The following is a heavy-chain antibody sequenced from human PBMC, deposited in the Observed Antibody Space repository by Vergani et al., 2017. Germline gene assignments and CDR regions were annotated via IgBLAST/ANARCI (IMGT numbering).Heavy chain of an antibody. CDR1: GFTFDDYA. Sequence: EVQLVESGGGLVQPGRSLRLSCAASGFTFDDYAMHWVRQAPGKGLEWVSGISWNSGSTNYADSVKGRFTISRDNAQNFLYLQMNSLRAEDTAVYYCARDHDSSGYAEHYYYMDVWGKGTTVTVSS. CDR3: ARDHDSSGYAEHYYYMDV. V-gene: IGHV3-9*01. J-gene: IGHJ6*03. CDR2: ISWNSGST. D-gene: IGHD3-22*01.